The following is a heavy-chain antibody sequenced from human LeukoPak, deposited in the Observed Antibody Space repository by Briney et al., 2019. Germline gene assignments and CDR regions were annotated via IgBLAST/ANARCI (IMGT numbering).Heavy chain of an antibody. CDR1: GYTFLSYD. CDR2: MKPNSGST. CDR3: ARGFNEDGSGNLDY. V-gene: IGHV1-8*01. J-gene: IGHJ4*02. D-gene: IGHD3-10*01. Sequence: SVQVSCLASGYTFLSYDINWVRQAPGQGLEWMGWMKPNSGSTGTTQKLQGRVTLTRNTSISTAYMQLMSLTSEETAVYYCARGFNEDGSGNLDYWGQGTLVTVSS.